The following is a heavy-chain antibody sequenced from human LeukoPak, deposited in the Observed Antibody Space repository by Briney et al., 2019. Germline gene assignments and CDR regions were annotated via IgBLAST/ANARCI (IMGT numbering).Heavy chain of an antibody. CDR2: INHSGST. D-gene: IGHD6-19*01. J-gene: IGHJ4*02. CDR3: ARGRSIAVAVEGGDPPYYFDY. CDR1: GGSFSGYY. Sequence: PSETLSLTCAVYGGSFSGYYWSWIRQPPGKGLEWIGEINHSGSTNYNPSLKSRVTISVDTSKNQFSLKLSPVTAADTAVYYCARGRSIAVAVEGGDPPYYFDYWGQGTLVTVSS. V-gene: IGHV4-34*01.